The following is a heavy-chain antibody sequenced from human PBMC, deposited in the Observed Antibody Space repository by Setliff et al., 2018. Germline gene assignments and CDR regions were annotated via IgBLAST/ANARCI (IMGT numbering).Heavy chain of an antibody. CDR3: ARGFDVCGGGACYTDGTYYFDY. CDR1: GDSISGVSHY. V-gene: IGHV4-39*07. Sequence: TSETLSLTCTVSGDSISGVSHYWGWIRQSPGRGLELLGSIDYSGNTFYNPSLKSRVTISVDTSKNQFSLKLSSVAAADTAVYYCARGFDVCGGGACYTDGTYYFDYWGLGTLVTVSS. CDR2: IDYSGNT. J-gene: IGHJ4*02. D-gene: IGHD2-21*02.